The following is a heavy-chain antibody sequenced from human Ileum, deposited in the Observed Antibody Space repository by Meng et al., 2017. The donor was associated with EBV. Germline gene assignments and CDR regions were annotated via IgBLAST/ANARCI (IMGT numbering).Heavy chain of an antibody. CDR3: ARGNKVSDRGFDY. D-gene: IGHD3-10*01. CDR2: INHSGST. Sequence: QHWGAGLLQPSEPLSLTCAVYGGSFSGYYWSWIRQPPGKGLEWIGEINHSGSTNYNPSLKSRVTISVDTSKNQFSLKLSSVTAADTAVYYCARGNKVSDRGFDYWGQGTLVTVSS. V-gene: IGHV4-34*01. J-gene: IGHJ4*02. CDR1: GGSFSGYY.